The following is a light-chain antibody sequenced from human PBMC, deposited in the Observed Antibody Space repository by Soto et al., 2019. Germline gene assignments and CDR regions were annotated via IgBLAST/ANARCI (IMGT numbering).Light chain of an antibody. CDR3: AAWDDSLNGWV. Sequence: QSVLTQPPSASGTPGQRVTISCSGSSSNIGSNTVNWYQQLPGTAPKLLMYSNDQRSSGVPDRFSGSKSGTSASLAISGLQSEDEADYYCAAWDDSLNGWVFGGGTKLTVL. J-gene: IGLJ3*02. CDR2: SND. V-gene: IGLV1-44*01. CDR1: SSNIGSNT.